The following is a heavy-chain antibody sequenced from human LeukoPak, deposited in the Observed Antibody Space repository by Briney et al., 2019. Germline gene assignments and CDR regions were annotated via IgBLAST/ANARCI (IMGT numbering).Heavy chain of an antibody. J-gene: IGHJ4*02. CDR2: ISGSTDNR. Sequence: VGCPRLSPAASVVTLCKDGVSSGREAPGKGPEWGSAISGSTDNRYYADSAKGRVTISRDNSRKILYVQMSRLRVAHTALYYISKEPENYFEFDFWGQGTLVTVSS. V-gene: IGHV3-23*01. CDR3: SKEPENYFEFDF. CDR1: VVTLCKDG. D-gene: IGHD1-7*01.